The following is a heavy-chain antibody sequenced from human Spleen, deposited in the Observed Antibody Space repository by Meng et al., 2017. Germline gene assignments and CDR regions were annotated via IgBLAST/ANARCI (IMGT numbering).Heavy chain of an antibody. J-gene: IGHJ4*02. D-gene: IGHD1-26*01. CDR1: GFTFSSYS. CDR3: AKDVRIVGATHFDD. CDR2: ISGSGGGT. Sequence: GESLKISCAASGFTFSSYSMNWVRQAPGKGLQWVSGISGSGGGTYYADSVRGRFTISRDKSKNTVYLQMNSLRAEDTAVYYCAKDVRIVGATHFDDWGQGTLVTVSS. V-gene: IGHV3-23*01.